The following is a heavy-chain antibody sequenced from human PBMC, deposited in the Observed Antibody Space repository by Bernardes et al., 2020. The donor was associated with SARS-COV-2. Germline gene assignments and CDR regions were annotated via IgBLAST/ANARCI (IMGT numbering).Heavy chain of an antibody. J-gene: IGHJ4*02. CDR3: ARSITGTTEYDY. Sequence: GGSLRLSCAASGFTFSSYGMHWVRQAPGKGLEWVAVIWYDGSNKYYADSVKGRFTISRDNSKNTLYLQMNSLRAEDTAVYYCARSITGTTEYDYWGQGTLVTVSS. D-gene: IGHD1-7*01. V-gene: IGHV3-33*01. CDR1: GFTFSSYG. CDR2: IWYDGSNK.